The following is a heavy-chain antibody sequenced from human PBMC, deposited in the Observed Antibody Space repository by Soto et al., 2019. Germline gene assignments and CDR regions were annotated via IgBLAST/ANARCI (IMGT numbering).Heavy chain of an antibody. D-gene: IGHD5-12*01. J-gene: IGHJ4*02. Sequence: SETLSLTCAVSGYSITSGYYWGWIRQPPGKGLEWIGSIYHSGSTYYNPSLKSRVTISVDTPQKLFSLKLSSVTAADTAVYYCARLPYSYSGYDETYFDSWGQGTLVTVSS. CDR2: IYHSGST. V-gene: IGHV4-38-2*01. CDR3: ARLPYSYSGYDETYFDS. CDR1: GYSITSGYY.